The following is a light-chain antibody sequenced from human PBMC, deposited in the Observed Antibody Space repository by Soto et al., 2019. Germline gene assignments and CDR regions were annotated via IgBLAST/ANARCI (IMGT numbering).Light chain of an antibody. CDR2: EVS. V-gene: IGLV2-23*02. Sequence: QSALTQPASVSGSPGQSSTISCTGTSSDVGSYNLVSWYQHHPGKAPKLMIYEVSKRPSGVSNRFSGSKSGNTASLTISGRQAEYEADYYCCSYAGSSTLVFGTGTKLTVL. J-gene: IGLJ1*01. CDR1: SSDVGSYNL. CDR3: CSYAGSSTLV.